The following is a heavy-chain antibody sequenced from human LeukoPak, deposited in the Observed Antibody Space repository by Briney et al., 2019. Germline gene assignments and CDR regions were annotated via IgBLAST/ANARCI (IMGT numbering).Heavy chain of an antibody. CDR3: ARGKLELRYLFDY. Sequence: GASVKVSCQASGYTLTGYDMHWVRQAPGQGLEWMGRINPNSGDTNYAQNFQGRVTMTRDTSISTVYMELSRLRSDDTAVYYCARGKLELRYLFDYWGQGTLVTVSS. V-gene: IGHV1-2*06. D-gene: IGHD1-7*01. J-gene: IGHJ4*02. CDR2: INPNSGDT. CDR1: GYTLTGYD.